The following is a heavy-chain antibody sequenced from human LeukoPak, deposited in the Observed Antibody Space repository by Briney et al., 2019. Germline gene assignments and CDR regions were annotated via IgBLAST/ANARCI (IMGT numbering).Heavy chain of an antibody. CDR3: AGGGNQDY. CDR1: GGSISSSSYY. V-gene: IGHV4-39*07. Sequence: SETLSLTCTVSGGSISSSSYYWGWIRQPPGKGLEWIGSIYYSGSTYYNPSLKSRVTISVDTSKNQFSLKLSSVTAADTAVYYCAGGGNQDYWGQGTLVTVSS. D-gene: IGHD4-23*01. CDR2: IYYSGST. J-gene: IGHJ4*02.